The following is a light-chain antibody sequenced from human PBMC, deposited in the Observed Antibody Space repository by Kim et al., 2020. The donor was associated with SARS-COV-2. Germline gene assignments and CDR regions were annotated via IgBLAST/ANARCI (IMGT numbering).Light chain of an antibody. Sequence: GQSITISCTGTSSDIGGYNYVSWYQQYPGKAPKLMIYDVSERPSGVSNRFSGSKSGNTASLTISGLQAEDEADYYCSSYTTSSTWVFGGGTQLTVL. CDR3: SSYTTSSTWV. J-gene: IGLJ3*02. CDR1: SSDIGGYNY. CDR2: DVS. V-gene: IGLV2-14*04.